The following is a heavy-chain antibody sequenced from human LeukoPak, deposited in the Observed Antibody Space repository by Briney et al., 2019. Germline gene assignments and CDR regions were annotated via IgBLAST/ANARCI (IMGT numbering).Heavy chain of an antibody. CDR1: GCTFSNFG. J-gene: IGHJ4*02. CDR3: AKDRVPYNWNDIDH. Sequence: GRSLRLSCAASGCTFSNFGMHWVRQAPGKGLEWVAVISKDGSNKYYADSVKCRFTISRDNSKKTLYLQMNSLRDEDTAVYYCAKDRVPYNWNDIDHWGQGTLATVSS. V-gene: IGHV3-30*18. D-gene: IGHD1-1*01. CDR2: ISKDGSNK.